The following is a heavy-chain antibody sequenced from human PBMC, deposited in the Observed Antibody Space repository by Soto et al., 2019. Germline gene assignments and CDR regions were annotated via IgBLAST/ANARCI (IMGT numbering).Heavy chain of an antibody. D-gene: IGHD6-6*01. CDR3: AHSRYSRSSFDY. CDR2: IYWDDDK. Sequence: SGPTLVNPTQTLTLTCTFSGFSLTNNDVGVGWIRQPPGKALEWLALIYWDDDKRYSPSLKSRLTITKDTSKNQVVLRMTNMDPVDTATYYCAHSRYSRSSFDYWGQGTLVTVSS. CDR1: GFSLTNNDVG. V-gene: IGHV2-5*02. J-gene: IGHJ4*02.